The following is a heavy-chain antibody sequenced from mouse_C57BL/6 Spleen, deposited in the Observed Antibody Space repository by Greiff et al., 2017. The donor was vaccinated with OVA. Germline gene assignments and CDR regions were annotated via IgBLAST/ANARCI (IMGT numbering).Heavy chain of an antibody. Sequence: QVQLQQPGAELVRPGSSVKLSCKASGYTFTSYWMDWVKQRPGQGLEWIGNIYPSDSETHYNQKFKDKATLTVDKSSSTAYMQLSSLTSEDSAVYYCARRGITSYGYFDVWGTGTTVTVSS. CDR1: GYTFTSYW. V-gene: IGHV1-61*01. CDR3: ARRGITSYGYFDV. CDR2: IYPSDSET. D-gene: IGHD1-1*01. J-gene: IGHJ1*03.